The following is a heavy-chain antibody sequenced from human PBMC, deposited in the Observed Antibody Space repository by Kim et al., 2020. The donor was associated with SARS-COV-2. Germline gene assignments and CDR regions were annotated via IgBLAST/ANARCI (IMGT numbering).Heavy chain of an antibody. D-gene: IGHD3-10*01. CDR2: IYSGGST. Sequence: GGSLRRSCAASGLTVSNSFMSWVRQVPGKGLECVSLIYSGGSTYYADSVAGRFTVSRDGSKNTLYLQMNSLRAEDTAVYYCAGYTDYYGSGTHAWFDPWG. J-gene: IGHJ5*02. CDR3: AGYTDYYGSGTHAWFDP. CDR1: GLTVSNSF. V-gene: IGHV3-53*01.